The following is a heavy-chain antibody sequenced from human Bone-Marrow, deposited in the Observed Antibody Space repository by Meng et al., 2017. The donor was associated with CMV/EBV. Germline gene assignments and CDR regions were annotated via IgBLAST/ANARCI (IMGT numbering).Heavy chain of an antibody. Sequence: GESLKISCAASGFTFSSYAMHWVRQAPGKGLEWVAVISYDGSNKYYADSVKGRFTISRDNSKNTLYLQMSSLRAEDTAVYYCASISVAGTDAVDYWGQGTLVTVSS. CDR3: ASISVAGTDAVDY. CDR1: GFTFSSYA. V-gene: IGHV3-30*04. D-gene: IGHD6-19*01. J-gene: IGHJ4*02. CDR2: ISYDGSNK.